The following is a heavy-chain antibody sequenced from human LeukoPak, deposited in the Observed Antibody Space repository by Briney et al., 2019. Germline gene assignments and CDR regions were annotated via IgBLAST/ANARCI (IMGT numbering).Heavy chain of an antibody. Sequence: ASVKVSCKASGCTFTSYAMHWVRQAPGQRLEWMGWINAGNGNTKYSQKFQGRVTITRDTSASTAYMELSSLRSEDTAVYYCARDGLVDKSMDVWGQGTTVTVSS. D-gene: IGHD5-12*01. J-gene: IGHJ6*02. CDR3: ARDGLVDKSMDV. CDR1: GCTFTSYA. CDR2: INAGNGNT. V-gene: IGHV1-3*01.